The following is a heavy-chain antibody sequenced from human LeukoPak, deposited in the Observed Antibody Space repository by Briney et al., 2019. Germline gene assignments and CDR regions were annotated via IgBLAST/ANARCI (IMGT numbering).Heavy chain of an antibody. CDR3: ARGPEGYYGSGSYVGY. J-gene: IGHJ4*02. CDR2: INPNSGGT. D-gene: IGHD3-10*01. CDR1: GGTFSSYA. Sequence: ASVKVSCKASGGTFSSYAISWVRQAPGQGLEWMGRINPNSGGTNYAQKFQGRVTMTRDKSISTAYMELSRLRSDDTAVYYCARGPEGYYGSGSYVGYWGQGTLVTVSS. V-gene: IGHV1-2*06.